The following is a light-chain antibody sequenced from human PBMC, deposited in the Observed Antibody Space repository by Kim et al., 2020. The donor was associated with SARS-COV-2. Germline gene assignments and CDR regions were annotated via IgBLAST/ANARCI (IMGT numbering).Light chain of an antibody. CDR1: ISDIGNYNY. Sequence: GQPITLSCTGTISDIGNYNYVSWYQQHPGKAPTLMIYDVSKRPSGASNRFSGSKSGNTASLTISGLQTEDEADYYCSSYTDRNTVIFGGGTQLTVL. V-gene: IGLV2-14*04. CDR3: SSYTDRNTVI. J-gene: IGLJ2*01. CDR2: DVS.